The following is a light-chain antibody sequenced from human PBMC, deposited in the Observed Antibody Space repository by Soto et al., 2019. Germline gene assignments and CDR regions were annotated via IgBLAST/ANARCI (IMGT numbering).Light chain of an antibody. Sequence: EIVLTQSPGTLSLSPGERATLSCRASQSVSSNYITWYQQKPGQAPRRLIYGASSRATGIPDRFSGSGSGTDFTLTISRLEPEDFAVYYCQQYGSSSWTFGQGTKVDIK. CDR2: GAS. V-gene: IGKV3-20*01. CDR1: QSVSSNY. CDR3: QQYGSSSWT. J-gene: IGKJ1*01.